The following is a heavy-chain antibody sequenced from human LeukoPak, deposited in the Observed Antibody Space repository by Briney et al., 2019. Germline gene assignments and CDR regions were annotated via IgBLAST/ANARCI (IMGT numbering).Heavy chain of an antibody. V-gene: IGHV3-48*04. J-gene: IGHJ4*02. CDR3: ATEHWGPNS. D-gene: IGHD3-16*01. CDR1: GFTFSNYG. Sequence: PGGTLRLSCAASGFTFSNYGMSWVRQAPGKGLEWVSYISSSSSTIYYADSVKGRFTISRDNAKNSLFLQMSSLRGEDTALYYCATEHWGPNSWGQGTLVTVSS. CDR2: ISSSSSTI.